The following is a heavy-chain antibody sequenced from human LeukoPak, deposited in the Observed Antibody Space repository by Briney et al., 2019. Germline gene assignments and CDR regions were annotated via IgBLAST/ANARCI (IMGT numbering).Heavy chain of an antibody. Sequence: PSETLSLTCAVYGGSFSGYYWTWIRQPPGKGLEWIGYIYYSGSTYYNPSLESRVTISRDTSKNQFSLDLSSVTAADTAVYYCTRDAGNNYFENWGQGTLVTVSS. CDR1: GGSFSGYY. D-gene: IGHD3-10*01. J-gene: IGHJ4*02. CDR3: TRDAGNNYFEN. V-gene: IGHV4-34*11. CDR2: IYYSGST.